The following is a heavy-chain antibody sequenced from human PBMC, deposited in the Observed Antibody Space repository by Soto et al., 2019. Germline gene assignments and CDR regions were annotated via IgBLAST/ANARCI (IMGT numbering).Heavy chain of an antibody. D-gene: IGHD5-18*01. CDR1: GGSISSYY. V-gene: IGHV4-59*08. CDR2: IYYSGST. CDR3: ARLVWSYGTWFDP. Sequence: PSETLSLTCTVSGGSISSYYWSWIRQPPGKGLEWIGYIYYSGSTNYNPSLKSRVTISVDTSKNQFSLKLSSVTAADTAVYYCARLVWSYGTWFDPWGQETLVTFPS. J-gene: IGHJ5*02.